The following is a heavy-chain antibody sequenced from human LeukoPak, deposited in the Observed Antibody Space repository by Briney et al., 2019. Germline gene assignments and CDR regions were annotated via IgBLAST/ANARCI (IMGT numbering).Heavy chain of an antibody. Sequence: SETLSLTCTVSGGSISSYYWSWIRQPPGRGLEWIGEINHSGSTNYNPSLKSRVTISVDTSKNQFSLKLSSVTAADTAVYYCARSMGPLDYWGQGTLVTVSS. V-gene: IGHV4-34*01. CDR3: ARSMGPLDY. J-gene: IGHJ4*02. CDR2: INHSGST. CDR1: GGSISSYY. D-gene: IGHD2/OR15-2a*01.